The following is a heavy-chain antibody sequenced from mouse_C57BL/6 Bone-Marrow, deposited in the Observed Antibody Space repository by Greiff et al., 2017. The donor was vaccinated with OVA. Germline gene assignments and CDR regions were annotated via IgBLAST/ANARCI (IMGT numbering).Heavy chain of an antibody. CDR3: ARGKWLPLDY. CDR1: GYTFTDYN. V-gene: IGHV1-22*01. Sequence: EVQLQQSGPELVKPGASVTMSCKASGYTFTDYNMHWVKQSHGKSLEWIGYINPNNGGTSYNQKFKGKATLTVNKSSSTAYMELRSLTSEDSAVYYCARGKWLPLDYWGQGTTLTVSS. CDR2: INPNNGGT. J-gene: IGHJ2*01. D-gene: IGHD2-2*01.